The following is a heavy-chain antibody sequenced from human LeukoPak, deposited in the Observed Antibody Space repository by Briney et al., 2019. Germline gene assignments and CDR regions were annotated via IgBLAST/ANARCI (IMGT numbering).Heavy chain of an antibody. J-gene: IGHJ6*02. CDR2: INTNTGNP. CDR3: ARDRVQLWGPTRYYGMDV. V-gene: IGHV7-4-1*02. Sequence: ASVKVSCKASGYTFTRHYMNWVRQAPGQGLEWMGWINTNTGNPRYAQGFTGRFVFSLDTSVSTAYLQISSLKAEDTAVYYCARDRVQLWGPTRYYGMDVWGQGTTVTVSS. D-gene: IGHD5-18*01. CDR1: GYTFTRHY.